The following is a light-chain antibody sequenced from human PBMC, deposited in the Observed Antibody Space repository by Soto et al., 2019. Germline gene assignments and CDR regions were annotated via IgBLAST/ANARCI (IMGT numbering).Light chain of an antibody. CDR2: DDS. J-gene: IGLJ1*01. CDR3: QVWDDNSDQHV. V-gene: IGLV3-21*02. Sequence: SYELTQTSSVSVAPGQTARISCGGNNIGGKSVHWYQQKPGQAPVVVVYDDSDRPSGIPERFSGSNSGNTATLTISRVEAGDEADYHCQVWDDNSDQHVFGTGTKSPS. CDR1: NIGGKS.